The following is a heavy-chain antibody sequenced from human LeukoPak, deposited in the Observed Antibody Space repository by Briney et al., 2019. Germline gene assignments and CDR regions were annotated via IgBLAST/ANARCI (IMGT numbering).Heavy chain of an antibody. CDR2: IKQDGSEK. J-gene: IGHJ3*02. Sequence: PGGSLRLSCAASGFTFSDHAMSWVRQAPGKGLEWVANIKQDGSEKYYVDSVKGRFTISRDNAKNSLYLQMNSLRAEDTAVYYCARELISAFDIWGQGTMVTVSS. V-gene: IGHV3-7*03. CDR1: GFTFSDHA. CDR3: ARELISAFDI.